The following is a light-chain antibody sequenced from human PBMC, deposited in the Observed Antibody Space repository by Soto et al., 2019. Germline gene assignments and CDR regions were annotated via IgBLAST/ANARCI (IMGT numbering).Light chain of an antibody. CDR1: QSVSSNY. J-gene: IGKJ5*01. Sequence: PEERATLSCSATQSVSSNYLAWYQQKSGQAPRLLIYGASSRATGIPDRFSGSGSGTDFTLTISRLEPEDFAAYYCQQCCSPPCTSGQGTRVDIK. CDR2: GAS. V-gene: IGKV3-20*01. CDR3: QQCCSPPCT.